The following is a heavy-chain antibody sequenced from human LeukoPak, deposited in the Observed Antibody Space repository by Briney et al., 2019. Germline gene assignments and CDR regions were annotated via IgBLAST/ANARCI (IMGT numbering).Heavy chain of an antibody. V-gene: IGHV1-8*03. D-gene: IGHD2-8*01. J-gene: IGHJ5*02. CDR3: ARRYCTNGVCYREGYNWFDP. CDR2: MNPNSGNT. CDR1: GYTFTSYD. Sequence: ASVKVSCKASGYTFTSYDINWVRQATGQGLEWMGWMNPNSGNTGYAQKFQGRVTITRNTSISTAYMELSSLKSEDTAVYYCARRYCTNGVCYREGYNWFDPWGQGTLVTVSS.